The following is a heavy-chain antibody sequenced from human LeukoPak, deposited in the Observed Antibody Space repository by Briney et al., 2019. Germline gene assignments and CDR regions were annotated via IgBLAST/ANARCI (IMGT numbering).Heavy chain of an antibody. J-gene: IGHJ4*02. CDR2: INHSGST. CDR3: ARGIAARAPFDY. V-gene: IGHV4-34*01. CDR1: GGSFSGYY. D-gene: IGHD6-6*01. Sequence: PSETLSLTCAVYGGSFSGYYWSWIRQPPGKGLEWIGEINHSGSTNYNPSLKNRVTISVDTSKNQFSLKLSSVTAADTAVYYCARGIAARAPFDYWGQGTLVTVSS.